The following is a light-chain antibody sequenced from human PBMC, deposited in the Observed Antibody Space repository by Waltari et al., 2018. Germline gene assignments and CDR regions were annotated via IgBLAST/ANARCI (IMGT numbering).Light chain of an antibody. J-gene: IGLJ2*01. V-gene: IGLV1-40*01. Sequence: QSVLTQPPSVSGTPGQRVTISCSGSTSNIGAGHDVHWYQHLPGTAPKLLIYGNNNRPSGVPDRFPGSKSGTSASLAITGLQADDEADYFCQSFDNMLSGGVVFGGGIKLAVL. CDR2: GNN. CDR1: TSNIGAGHD. CDR3: QSFDNMLSGGVV.